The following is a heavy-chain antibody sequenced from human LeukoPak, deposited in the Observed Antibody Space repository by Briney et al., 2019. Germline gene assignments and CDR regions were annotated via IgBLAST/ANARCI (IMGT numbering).Heavy chain of an antibody. J-gene: IGHJ4*02. V-gene: IGHV1-2*02. CDR1: GYTFTGYY. D-gene: IGHD3-22*01. Sequence: ASVKVSCKASGYTFTGYYMHWVRQAPGQGLEWMGWINSNSGGTNYAQKFQGRVTMTRDTSISTAYMELSSLRSDDTAVYYCARYSSGRPPFDYWGQGTLVTVSS. CDR2: INSNSGGT. CDR3: ARYSSGRPPFDY.